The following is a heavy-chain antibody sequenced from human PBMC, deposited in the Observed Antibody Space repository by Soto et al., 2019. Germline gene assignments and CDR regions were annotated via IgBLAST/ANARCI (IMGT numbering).Heavy chain of an antibody. V-gene: IGHV3-74*01. J-gene: IGHJ5*02. CDR2: ASPDGSTT. CDR3: ASHGSGDYFWFDP. D-gene: IGHD4-17*01. Sequence: GGSLRLSXAASGFTFSNFWMHWVRQAPGKGLVWVSRASPDGSTTSYADSVKGRFTISRDNAKNTLYMEMNSLRAEDTAVYYCASHGSGDYFWFDPWGQGTLVTVSS. CDR1: GFTFSNFW.